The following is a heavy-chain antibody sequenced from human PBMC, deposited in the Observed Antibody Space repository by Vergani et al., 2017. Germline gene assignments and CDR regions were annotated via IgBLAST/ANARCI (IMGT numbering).Heavy chain of an antibody. J-gene: IGHJ4*02. V-gene: IGHV1-18*04. CDR1: GYTFTSYG. Sequence: QVQLVQSGAEVKKPGASVKVSCKASGYTFTSYGISWVRQAPGQGLEWMGWISAYNGNTNYAQKLQGRVTMTTDTSTNTAYMELRSLRSDDTAVYYCARAGALYCSGVSCYSDYWGQGTLVTVSS. CDR2: ISAYNGNT. CDR3: ARAGALYCSGVSCYSDY. D-gene: IGHD2-15*01.